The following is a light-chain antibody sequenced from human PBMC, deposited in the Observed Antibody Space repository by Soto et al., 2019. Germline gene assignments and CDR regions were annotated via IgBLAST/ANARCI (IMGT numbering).Light chain of an antibody. CDR1: QSVSNN. CDR2: GAS. Sequence: EIVMTQSPATLSVSPGERATLSCRASQSVSNNLAWYQQRPGQAPRLLIYGASTRATGIPARFSGSGSATEFTLTISSLQSEDFAVDYCQQYNDWPPLTFGGGTKVEIK. J-gene: IGKJ4*01. CDR3: QQYNDWPPLT. V-gene: IGKV3-15*01.